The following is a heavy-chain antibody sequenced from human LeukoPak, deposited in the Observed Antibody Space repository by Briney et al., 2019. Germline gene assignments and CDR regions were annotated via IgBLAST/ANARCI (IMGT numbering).Heavy chain of an antibody. V-gene: IGHV4-59*11. J-gene: IGHJ5*02. D-gene: IGHD3-10*01. Sequence: SETRSLTCTVSGDSISNHYWTWIRQPPGKALEWIGYIYYSGITDYNPPLRGRVTMSLDTSKNHFSLKLNSLPAVDTAVYYCARDMLGYYYGSGNYGSFDTWGQGTLVTVSS. CDR3: ARDMLGYYYGSGNYGSFDT. CDR2: IYYSGIT. CDR1: GDSISNHY.